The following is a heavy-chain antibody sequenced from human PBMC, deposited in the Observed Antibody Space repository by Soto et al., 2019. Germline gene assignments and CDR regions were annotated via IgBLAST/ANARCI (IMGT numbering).Heavy chain of an antibody. Sequence: GGSLRLSCLASGFTCSTNGMRWVRQAPGKGLEWVAMISHHGTAEYYLDSVRGRFTISRDNSKNTLYLQMDSLRVEDTAMYYCAKDLYSSGWYNYFDPWGQGTQVTVSS. J-gene: IGHJ5*02. CDR2: ISHHGTAE. V-gene: IGHV3-30*18. CDR3: AKDLYSSGWYNYFDP. D-gene: IGHD6-19*01. CDR1: GFTCSTNG.